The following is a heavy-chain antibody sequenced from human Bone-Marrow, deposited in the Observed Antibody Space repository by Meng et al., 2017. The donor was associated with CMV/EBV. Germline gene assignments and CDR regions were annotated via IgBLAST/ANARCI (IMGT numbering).Heavy chain of an antibody. D-gene: IGHD6-13*01. CDR3: AKGQQLVQRAFDI. Sequence: GGSLRLSCAASGFTVSSNYMSWVRQAPGKGLEWVSAISGSGGSTYYADSVKGRFTISRDNSKNTLYLQMNSLRAEDTAVYYCAKGQQLVQRAFDIWGQGTRVTVSS. CDR1: GFTVSSNY. V-gene: IGHV3-23*01. J-gene: IGHJ3*02. CDR2: ISGSGGST.